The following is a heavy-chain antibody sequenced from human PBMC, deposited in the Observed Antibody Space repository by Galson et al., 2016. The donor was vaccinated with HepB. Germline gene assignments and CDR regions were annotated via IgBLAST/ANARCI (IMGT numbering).Heavy chain of an antibody. D-gene: IGHD3-10*01. CDR3: ASLSLLRRSGSVPHYFDF. J-gene: IGHJ4*02. CDR1: GYSINEIS. Sequence: SVKVSCKVSGYSINEISVHWVRQTPGKGLEWLGGFDPDDGEIIYAQDFQARVTMTEDSSTDTAYMALSSLTSDDTAIFYCASLSLLRRSGSVPHYFDFWGPGTPVTVSS. CDR2: FDPDDGEI. V-gene: IGHV1-24*01.